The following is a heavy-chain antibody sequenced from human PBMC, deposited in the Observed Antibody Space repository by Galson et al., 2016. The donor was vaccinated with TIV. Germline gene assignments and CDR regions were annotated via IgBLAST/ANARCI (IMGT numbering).Heavy chain of an antibody. Sequence: SLRLSCAASGFTFGSYGMHWVRQAPGKGLEWVTYISYDGYEKNYAESVKGRFTISRDNSKNTLYVQMDSLRAEDTALYYCAKVPSSGFSYYYGWDVWGQGTTVTVS. CDR3: AKVPSSGFSYYYGWDV. J-gene: IGHJ6*02. D-gene: IGHD3-10*01. CDR2: ISYDGYEK. V-gene: IGHV3-30*18. CDR1: GFTFGSYG.